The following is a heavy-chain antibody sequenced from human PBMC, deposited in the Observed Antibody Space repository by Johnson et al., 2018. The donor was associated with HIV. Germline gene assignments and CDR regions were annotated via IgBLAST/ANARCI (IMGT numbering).Heavy chain of an antibody. D-gene: IGHD3-10*01. CDR2: IRYDGSNK. V-gene: IGHV3-30*02. J-gene: IGHJ3*02. CDR3: AKDRIMVGGVIGAFDI. CDR1: GFTFSSYG. Sequence: QVQLVESGGGLVQPGGSLRLSCAASGFTFSSYGMHWVRQAPGKGLEWVAFIRYDGSNKYYADSVKGRFTISRDNSKNTLYLQMNSLRAEDTAVYYCAKDRIMVGGVIGAFDIWGEGKMVTVSS.